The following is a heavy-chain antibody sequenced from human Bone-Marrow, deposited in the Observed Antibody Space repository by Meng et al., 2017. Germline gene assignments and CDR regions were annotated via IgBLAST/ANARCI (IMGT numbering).Heavy chain of an antibody. CDR1: GGSISTEY. J-gene: IGHJ4*01. V-gene: IGHV4-59*01. D-gene: IGHD5-24*01. CDR2: IHYSGST. Sequence: SETLSLTCTVSGGSISTEYWSWIRQSPGKGLEWIGYIHYSGSTRYNPSLKSRVTISIDTSKNQFSLRLSTVTAADTAVYYCTKVHGEGYSSHWGHGTQVTVSS. CDR3: TKVHGEGYSSH.